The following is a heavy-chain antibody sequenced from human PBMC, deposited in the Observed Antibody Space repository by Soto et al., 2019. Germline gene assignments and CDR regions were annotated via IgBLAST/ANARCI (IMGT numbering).Heavy chain of an antibody. V-gene: IGHV4-39*01. D-gene: IGHD6-13*01. CDR1: GGSISSSSYY. CDR3: ARHDEKYSSSWCNWFDP. Sequence: SETLSLTCTVSGGSISSSSYYWGWIRQPPGKGLEWIGSIYYSGSTYYNPSLKSRVTISVDTSKNQFSLKLSSVTAADTAVYYCARHDEKYSSSWCNWFDPWGQGTLVTVSS. J-gene: IGHJ5*02. CDR2: IYYSGST.